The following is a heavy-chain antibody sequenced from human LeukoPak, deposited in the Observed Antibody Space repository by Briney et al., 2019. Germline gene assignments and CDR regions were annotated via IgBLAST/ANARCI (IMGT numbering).Heavy chain of an antibody. J-gene: IGHJ6*02. CDR3: ARVDWSAVYYYYGMDV. CDR2: INHSGST. D-gene: IGHD3/OR15-3a*01. V-gene: IGHV4-34*01. Sequence: PSETLSLTCAVYGVTFSGYYWSWIRQPPGKGLEWIGEINHSGSTNYNPSLKSRVTRSVDTSKNQFSLKLSSVTAADTAVYYCARVDWSAVYYYYGMDVWGQGTTVTVSS. CDR1: GVTFSGYY.